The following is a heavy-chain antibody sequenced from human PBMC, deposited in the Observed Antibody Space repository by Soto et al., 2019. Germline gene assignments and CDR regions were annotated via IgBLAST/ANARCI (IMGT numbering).Heavy chain of an antibody. J-gene: IGHJ3*02. CDR3: VRDYLYAFDI. V-gene: IGHV3-48*01. CDR2: ITSNSGSI. CDR1: GFTFSSYS. Sequence: GALRLSCAASGFTFSSYSMNWVRQAPGKGLEYLSYITSNSGSIYYADSVRGRFTISRDNAMNSLYLQMNSLRAEDTAVYFCVRDYLYAFDIWGHGTMVTVS.